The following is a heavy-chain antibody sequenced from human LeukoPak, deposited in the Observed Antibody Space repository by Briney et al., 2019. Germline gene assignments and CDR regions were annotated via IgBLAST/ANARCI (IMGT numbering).Heavy chain of an antibody. CDR2: LKPDGSTT. Sequence: QPGGSLRLSCAASGFTLSNYWMHWVRQAPGKGLVWVSRLKPDGSTTSYADSVKGRFTISRDNAKNTLYLQMDSLRAEDTAVYYCERYHYDSSGYSGASDIWGQGTMVTVSS. D-gene: IGHD3-22*01. CDR3: ERYHYDSSGYSGASDI. V-gene: IGHV3-74*01. CDR1: GFTLSNYW. J-gene: IGHJ3*02.